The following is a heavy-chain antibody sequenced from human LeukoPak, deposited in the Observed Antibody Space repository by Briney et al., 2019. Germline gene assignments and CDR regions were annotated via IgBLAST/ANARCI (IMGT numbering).Heavy chain of an antibody. CDR3: VRQDCSGGSCYLDY. D-gene: IGHD2-15*01. Sequence: PGGSLRLSCAASRFIISNYAMHWVRQAPGKRLDWVAVISYHGRDQFYADSVKGRFTISRDSSKDTLYLQMNSLRTEDTAVYYCVRQDCSGGSCYLDYWGQGTLVTVSS. J-gene: IGHJ4*02. CDR1: RFIISNYA. CDR2: ISYHGRDQ. V-gene: IGHV3-30*04.